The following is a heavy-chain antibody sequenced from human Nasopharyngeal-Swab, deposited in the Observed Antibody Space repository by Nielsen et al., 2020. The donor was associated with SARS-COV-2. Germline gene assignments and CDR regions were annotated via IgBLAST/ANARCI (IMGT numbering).Heavy chain of an antibody. J-gene: IGHJ5*02. D-gene: IGHD3-22*01. CDR2: IYWDDDK. CDR3: AHSYYDTLNWFDP. V-gene: IGHV2-5*02. Sequence: WIRQPPGKALEWLALIYWDDDKRYSPSLKSRLNITKDTSKNQVVLTMTNVDPVDTATYYCAHSYYDTLNWFDPWGQGTLVTVSS.